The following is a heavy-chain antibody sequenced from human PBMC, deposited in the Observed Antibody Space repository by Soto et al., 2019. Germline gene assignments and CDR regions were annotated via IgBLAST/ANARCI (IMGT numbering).Heavy chain of an antibody. CDR2: ISGSGATT. CDR1: GFTFSTYG. D-gene: IGHD6-19*01. CDR3: AKDRRQWLVMDY. V-gene: IGHV3-23*01. J-gene: IGHJ4*02. Sequence: GGSLRLSCAASGFTFSTYGMSWVRQAPGKGLEWVSSISGSGATTSYADSVKGRITISRDNSKSTVYLQINSLKAEDTAVYYCAKDRRQWLVMDYWGQGTLVTVSS.